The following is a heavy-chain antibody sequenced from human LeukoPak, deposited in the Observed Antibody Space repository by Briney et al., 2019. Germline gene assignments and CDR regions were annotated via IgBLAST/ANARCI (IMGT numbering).Heavy chain of an antibody. CDR1: GYTFTAYY. V-gene: IGHV1-69*13. CDR2: IIPIFGTA. CDR3: ASCAAIAAAADY. D-gene: IGHD6-13*01. J-gene: IGHJ4*02. Sequence: GASVKVSCKASGYTFTAYYMHWVRQARGQGLEWMGGIIPIFGTANYAQKFQGRVTITADESTSTAYMELSSLRSEDTAVYYCASCAAIAAAADYWGQGTLVTVFS.